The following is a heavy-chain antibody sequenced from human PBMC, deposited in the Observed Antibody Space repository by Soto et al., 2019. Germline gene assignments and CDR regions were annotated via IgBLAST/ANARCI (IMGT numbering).Heavy chain of an antibody. CDR2: IIPIFGTA. J-gene: IGHJ5*02. CDR3: AREGGAYYYDSSGYYYVSNWFDP. D-gene: IGHD3-22*01. V-gene: IGHV1-69*13. CDR1: GGTFSSYA. Sequence: SVKVSCKASGGTFSSYAISWVRQAPGQGLEWMGGIIPIFGTANYAQKFQGRVTITADESTSTAYMELSSLRSEDTAVYYCAREGGAYYYDSSGYYYVSNWFDPWGQGTLLTVSS.